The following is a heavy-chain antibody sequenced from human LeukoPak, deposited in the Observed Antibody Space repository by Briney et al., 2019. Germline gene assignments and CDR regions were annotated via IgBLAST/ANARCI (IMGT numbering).Heavy chain of an antibody. V-gene: IGHV4-59*01. J-gene: IGHJ4*02. CDR3: ARGGERGYSYGYSDY. CDR2: IYYSGST. Sequence: SEILSLTCTVSGGSISSYYWSWIRQPPGKGLEWIGYIYYSGSTNYNPSLKSRVTISVDTSKNQFSLKLSSVTAADTAVYYCARGGERGYSYGYSDYWGQGTLVTVSS. CDR1: GGSISSYY. D-gene: IGHD5-18*01.